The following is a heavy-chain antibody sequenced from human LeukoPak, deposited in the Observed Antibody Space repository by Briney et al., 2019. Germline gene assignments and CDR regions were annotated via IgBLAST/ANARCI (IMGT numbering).Heavy chain of an antibody. CDR2: IGTAGDT. CDR1: GFTFSSYD. Sequence: GGSLRLSCAASGFTFSSYDMHWVRQVTGKGLEWVSAIGTAGDTYYPGSVKGRFTISRENAKNSLYLQMNSLRAGDTAVYYCARAIGAFRGVNYFDYWGQGTLVTVAP. V-gene: IGHV3-13*01. CDR3: ARAIGAFRGVNYFDY. D-gene: IGHD3-16*01. J-gene: IGHJ4*02.